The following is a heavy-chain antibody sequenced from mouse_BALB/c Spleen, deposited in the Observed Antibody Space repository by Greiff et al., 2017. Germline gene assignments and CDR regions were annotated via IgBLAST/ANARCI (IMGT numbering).Heavy chain of an antibody. V-gene: IGHV14-1*02. CDR2: IDPENGNT. CDR1: GFNIKDYY. J-gene: IGHJ2*01. D-gene: IGHD2-10*02. Sequence: EVQLHQSGAELVRPGALVKLSCKASGFNIKDYYMHWVKQRPEQGLEWIGWIDPENGNTIYDPKFQGKASITADTSSNTAYLQLSSLTSEDTAVYYCASWSYGNYYYFDYWGQGTTLTVSS. CDR3: ASWSYGNYYYFDY.